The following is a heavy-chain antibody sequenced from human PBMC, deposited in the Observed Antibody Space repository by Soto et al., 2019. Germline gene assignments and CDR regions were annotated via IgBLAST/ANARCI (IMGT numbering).Heavy chain of an antibody. Sequence: QVQLQESGPGLVKPSQTLSLTCTVSGGSISSGGYYWSWIRQHPGKGLEWIGYIYYSGSTYYNPSLKSRVTISVDTSKNQFSLKLSSVTAADTAVYYCAAHTLDLVVTALEAVDYWGQGTLVTVSS. CDR1: GGSISSGGYY. CDR2: IYYSGST. CDR3: AAHTLDLVVTALEAVDY. J-gene: IGHJ4*02. D-gene: IGHD2-21*02. V-gene: IGHV4-31*03.